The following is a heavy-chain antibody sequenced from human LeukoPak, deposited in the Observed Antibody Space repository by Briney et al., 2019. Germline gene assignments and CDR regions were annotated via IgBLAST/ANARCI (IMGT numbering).Heavy chain of an antibody. Sequence: SETPSLTCTVSGGSISSYYWSWIRQPAGMGLEWIGRIYTSGSTNYNPSFKSRITISMDTSKNQFSLRPSSVTAADTAVYYCARDQEQELDNWFDPWGQGTLVIVSS. CDR2: IYTSGST. CDR1: GGSISSYY. D-gene: IGHD6-13*01. V-gene: IGHV4-4*07. CDR3: ARDQEQELDNWFDP. J-gene: IGHJ5*02.